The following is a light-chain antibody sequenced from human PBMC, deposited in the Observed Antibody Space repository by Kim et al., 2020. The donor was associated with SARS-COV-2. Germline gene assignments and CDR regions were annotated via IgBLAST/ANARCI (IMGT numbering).Light chain of an antibody. CDR1: GSDVCNHNS. CDR3: SSYSSSFTYV. CDR2: DVT. J-gene: IGLJ1*01. V-gene: IGLV2-14*04. Sequence: GQSSPSPCTGTGSDVCNHNSVSWYQQHPGKAPKVLIYDVTKRPSGVSNRFSGSKSGNTASLTISGLQAEDEADYSCSSYSSSFTYVFGTGTKVTVL.